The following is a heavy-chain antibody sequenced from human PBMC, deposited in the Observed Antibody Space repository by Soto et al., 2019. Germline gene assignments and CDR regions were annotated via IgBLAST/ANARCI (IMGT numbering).Heavy chain of an antibody. CDR2: INPNSGGT. Sequence: QVPLVQSGAEVKKPGASVKVSCKASGYTFTGYYMHWVRQAPGQGLEWMGWINPNSGGTNYAQKFQGWVTMTRDTSISTAYMELSRLRSDDTAVYYCARGGAASPDYYYYYGMDVWGQGTTVTVSS. CDR3: ARGGAASPDYYYYYGMDV. CDR1: GYTFTGYY. D-gene: IGHD1-26*01. V-gene: IGHV1-2*04. J-gene: IGHJ6*02.